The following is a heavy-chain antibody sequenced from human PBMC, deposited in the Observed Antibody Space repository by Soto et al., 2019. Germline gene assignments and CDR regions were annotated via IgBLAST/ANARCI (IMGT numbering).Heavy chain of an antibody. V-gene: IGHV5-51*01. D-gene: IGHD2-2*01. CDR2: IYPADSDT. Sequence: GESLKISCKGSGYTFTSYWIAWVRQMPGKGLEWMAIIYPADSDTRYSPSFQGLVTISADKSISTAYLHWSSLKASDTAIYYCVKHEGYCSTTTCSKFDYWGQGTLVTVSS. CDR3: VKHEGYCSTTTCSKFDY. J-gene: IGHJ4*02. CDR1: GYTFTSYW.